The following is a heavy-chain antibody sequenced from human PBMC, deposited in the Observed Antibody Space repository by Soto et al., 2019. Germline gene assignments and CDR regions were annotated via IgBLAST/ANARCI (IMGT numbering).Heavy chain of an antibody. CDR1: GFSFDAYA. J-gene: IGHJ6*03. CDR2: LTATGTYS. V-gene: IGHV3-23*01. Sequence: VQLLESGGDLVQPGGSLRLSCAASGFSFDAYAMTWVRQAPGKGLEWVSTLTATGTYSNYADSVKGRFTISRDNSRNTLSLQMDSLGAEDTAIYYCAKVLPRGYFVWFYYYMDVWGKGITVAGSS. CDR3: AKVLPRGYFVWFYYYMDV. D-gene: IGHD3-9*01.